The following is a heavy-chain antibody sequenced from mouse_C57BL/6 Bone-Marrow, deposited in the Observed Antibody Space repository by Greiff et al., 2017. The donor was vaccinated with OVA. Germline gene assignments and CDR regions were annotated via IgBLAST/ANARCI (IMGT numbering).Heavy chain of an antibody. V-gene: IGHV1-69*01. Sequence: QVHVKQPGAELVMPGASVKLSCKASGYTFTSYWMHWVKQRPGQGLEWIGEIDPSDSYTNYNQKFKGKSTLTVDKSSSTAYMQLSSLTSEDSAVYYCARGGLLGPAYWGQGTLVTVSA. J-gene: IGHJ3*01. D-gene: IGHD4-1*01. CDR1: GYTFTSYW. CDR3: ARGGLLGPAY. CDR2: IDPSDSYT.